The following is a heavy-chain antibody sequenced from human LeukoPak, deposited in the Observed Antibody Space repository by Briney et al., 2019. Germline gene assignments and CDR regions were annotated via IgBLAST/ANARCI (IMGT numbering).Heavy chain of an antibody. CDR3: AKASGSGSFCDY. D-gene: IGHD3-10*01. Sequence: GGSLRLSCAASGFTFNNYAMSWVRQAPGKGLEWVSRISGSGGSTYYADSVKGRFTISRDNSKNTVYLQMKSLRAEGTAVYYCAKASGSGSFCDYWGQGTLVTVSS. CDR1: GFTFNNYA. V-gene: IGHV3-23*01. CDR2: ISGSGGST. J-gene: IGHJ4*02.